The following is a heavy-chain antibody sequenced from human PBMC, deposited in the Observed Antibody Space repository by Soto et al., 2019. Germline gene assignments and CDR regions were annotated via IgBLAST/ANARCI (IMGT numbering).Heavy chain of an antibody. CDR2: ISAYNGNT. V-gene: IGHV1-18*01. J-gene: IGHJ5*02. CDR3: ARVLRGCYYVFWSGYNNWFDP. Sequence: ASVKVSCKASGYAFGTYGVSWVRQAPGQGLEWMGWISAYNGNTNYAQNFQGRVALTTDTPTTTAYMELRSLTSDDTAVYYCARVLRGCYYVFWSGYNNWFDPGGRETLVTVS. D-gene: IGHD3-3*01. CDR1: GYAFGTYG.